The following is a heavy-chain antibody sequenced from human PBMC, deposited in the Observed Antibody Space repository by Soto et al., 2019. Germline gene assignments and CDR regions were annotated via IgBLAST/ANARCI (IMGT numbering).Heavy chain of an antibody. V-gene: IGHV3-30-3*01. J-gene: IGHJ5*02. CDR1: GFTFSIYA. Sequence: QVQLVESGGGVVQPGRSLRLSCAASGFTFSIYAMHWVRQAPGKGLEWVAVISYDGSNKYYADSVKGRFTISRDNSKNTLYLQMHSVRAEDTAVYYCARDLEGAVAGAWGQGTLVTVSS. D-gene: IGHD6-19*01. CDR2: ISYDGSNK. CDR3: ARDLEGAVAGA.